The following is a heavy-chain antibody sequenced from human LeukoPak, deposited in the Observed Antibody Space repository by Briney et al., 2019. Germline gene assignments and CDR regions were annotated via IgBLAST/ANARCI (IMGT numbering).Heavy chain of an antibody. CDR2: ITNRGSGSTI. V-gene: IGHV3-48*03. CDR3: AREHSSSGWGYFDY. D-gene: IGHD6-25*01. J-gene: IGHJ4*02. Sequence: PGRSLRLSCAASGFTFSSYEMNWVRQAPGKGLEWVSYITNRGSGSTIYYAGSVKGRFTVSSDDAKNSLYLHMISLRVEDTAVYYCAREHSSSGWGYFDYWGQGALVTVSS. CDR1: GFTFSSYE.